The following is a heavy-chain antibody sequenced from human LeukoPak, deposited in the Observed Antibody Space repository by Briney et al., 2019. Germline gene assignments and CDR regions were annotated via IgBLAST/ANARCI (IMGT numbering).Heavy chain of an antibody. CDR1: DYSIISDYY. D-gene: IGHD3-10*01. CDR3: AREGTSGTNWFDP. V-gene: IGHV4-38-2*02. CDR2: IYHSGST. J-gene: IGHJ5*02. Sequence: PSETLSLTCGVSDYSIISDYYWGWIRQPPGKGLEWIGSIYHSGSTYYNPSLKSRVTISVDTSKNQSSLKLTSVTAADTAVYYCAREGTSGTNWFDPWGQGTLVTVSS.